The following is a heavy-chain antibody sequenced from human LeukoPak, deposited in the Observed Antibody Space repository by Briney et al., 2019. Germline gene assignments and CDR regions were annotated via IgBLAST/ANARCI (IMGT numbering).Heavy chain of an antibody. CDR2: IYSGGST. Sequence: PGGSLRLSCAASGFTVSNNYMSWVRQAPGKGLVWVSSIYSGGSTYYTDSVKGRFTISRDNFKNTLYLQMNSLRAEDTAVYYCARDLAGYNSFDYWGQGTLVTVSS. D-gene: IGHD5-24*01. J-gene: IGHJ4*02. V-gene: IGHV3-66*01. CDR3: ARDLAGYNSFDY. CDR1: GFTVSNNY.